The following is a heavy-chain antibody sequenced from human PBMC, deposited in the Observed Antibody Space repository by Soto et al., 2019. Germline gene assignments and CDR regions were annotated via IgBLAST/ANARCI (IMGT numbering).Heavy chain of an antibody. J-gene: IGHJ6*02. V-gene: IGHV1-69*13. CDR3: ASLVVPAAIGNYYYGMDV. Sequence: RASVKVSCKASGGTFSSYAISWVRQAPGQGLEWMGGIIPIFGTANYAQKFQGRVTITADESTSTAYMELSSLRSEDTAVYYCASLVVPAAIGNYYYGMDVWGQGTTVTVSS. CDR2: IIPIFGTA. CDR1: GGTFSSYA. D-gene: IGHD2-2*02.